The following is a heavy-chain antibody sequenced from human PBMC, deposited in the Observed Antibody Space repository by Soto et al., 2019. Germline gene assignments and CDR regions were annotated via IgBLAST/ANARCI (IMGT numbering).Heavy chain of an antibody. CDR2: IFYSGST. V-gene: IGHV4-59*08. CDR3: ARLYGLDAFDF. CDR1: GGSISSYY. Sequence: QVQLQESGPGLVKPSESLSLTCTVSGGSISSYYWSWIRQPPGKGLEWIGYIFYSGSTNYNPSLKSRVTISVDTSKTQFSLKRSSVTAADTAVYYCARLYGLDAFDFWGQGTMVTVSS. J-gene: IGHJ3*01. D-gene: IGHD3-16*02.